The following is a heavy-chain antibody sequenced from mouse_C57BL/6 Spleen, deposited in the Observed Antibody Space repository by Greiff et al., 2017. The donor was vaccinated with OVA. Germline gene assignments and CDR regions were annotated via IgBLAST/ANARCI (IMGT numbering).Heavy chain of an antibody. Sequence: VQLQQPGAELVMPGASVKLSCKASGYTFTSYWMHWVKQRPGQGLEWIGEIDPSDSYTNYNQKFKGKSTLTVDKSSSTAYMQLSSLTSEDSAVYYCARKWCYYSRHAWFAYWGQRTLVTVSA. CDR1: GYTFTSYW. J-gene: IGHJ3*01. CDR3: ARKWCYYSRHAWFAY. CDR2: IDPSDSYT. D-gene: IGHD2-12*01. V-gene: IGHV1-69*01.